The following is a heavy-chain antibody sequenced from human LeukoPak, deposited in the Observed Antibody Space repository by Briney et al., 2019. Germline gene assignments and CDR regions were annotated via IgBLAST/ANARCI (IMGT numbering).Heavy chain of an antibody. V-gene: IGHV1-18*01. CDR2: ISGYTGNT. J-gene: IGHJ3*02. Sequence: ASVKVSCKASGYTFTSYGISWVRQAPGQGLEWMGWISGYTGNTNYAQKLQGRVTMTTDTSTSTAYMELRSLRSDDTAVYYCARDWGLLWFGELTDYVVAFDIWGQGTMVSVSS. CDR1: GYTFTSYG. D-gene: IGHD3-10*01. CDR3: ARDWGLLWFGELTDYVVAFDI.